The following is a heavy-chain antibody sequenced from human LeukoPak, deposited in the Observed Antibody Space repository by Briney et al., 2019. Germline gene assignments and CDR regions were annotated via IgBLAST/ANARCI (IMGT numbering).Heavy chain of an antibody. V-gene: IGHV3-15*07. D-gene: IGHD2-21*02. Sequence: GGSLRLSCAASGFSFSDAWMNWVRQAPGKGLEWVGRIKSKTYGGTPNYAAPVKGRFTISRDDSKNTLYLQMNSLKTEDTAVFYCTTDRDALRYWGQGTLVTVSS. J-gene: IGHJ4*02. CDR3: TTDRDALRY. CDR1: GFSFSDAW. CDR2: IKSKTYGGTP.